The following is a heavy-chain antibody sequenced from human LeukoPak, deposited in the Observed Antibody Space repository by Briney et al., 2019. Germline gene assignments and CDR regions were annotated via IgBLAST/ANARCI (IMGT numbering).Heavy chain of an antibody. CDR3: ARDFEYSSSSGD. Sequence: GGSLRLSCAASGFTFSSYSMNWVRQAPGKGLEWVSSISSSSSYIYYAGSVKGRFTISRDNPKNSLYLQMNSLRAEDTAVDYCARDFEYSSSSGDWGQGTLVTVSS. J-gene: IGHJ4*02. CDR1: GFTFSSYS. CDR2: ISSSSSYI. V-gene: IGHV3-21*01. D-gene: IGHD6-6*01.